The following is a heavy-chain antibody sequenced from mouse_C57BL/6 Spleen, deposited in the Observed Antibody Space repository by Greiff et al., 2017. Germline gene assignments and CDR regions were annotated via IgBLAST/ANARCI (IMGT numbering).Heavy chain of an antibody. CDR3: TRDGANYPWFAY. CDR1: GFTFSSYA. D-gene: IGHD2-1*01. J-gene: IGHJ3*01. CDR2: ISSGGGYI. V-gene: IGHV5-9-1*02. Sequence: EVKLVESGEGLVKPGGSLKLSCAASGFTFSSYAMSWVRQTPEKRLEWVAYISSGGGYIYYADTVKGRFTISRDNARNTLYQQMSSLKSEDTAMYYCTRDGANYPWFAYWGQGTLVTVSA.